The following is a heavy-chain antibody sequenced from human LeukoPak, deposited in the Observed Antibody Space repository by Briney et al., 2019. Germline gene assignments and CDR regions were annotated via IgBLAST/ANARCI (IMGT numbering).Heavy chain of an antibody. V-gene: IGHV1-2*02. CDR1: GYTFTAYY. CDR2: INSNSGGT. CDR3: GRAEALDY. J-gene: IGHJ4*02. Sequence: ASVKVSCKASGYTFTAYYMHWVRQAPGQGLEWMGWINSNSGGTKYAQRFQGRVTMTRDTSISTAYMELISLRSDDMAVYYSGRAEALDYWGQGTLVTVSS.